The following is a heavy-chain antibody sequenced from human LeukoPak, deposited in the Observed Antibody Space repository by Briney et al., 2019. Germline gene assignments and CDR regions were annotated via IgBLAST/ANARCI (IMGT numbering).Heavy chain of an antibody. J-gene: IGHJ5*02. CDR1: GYTFTSYD. Sequence: ASVKVSCKASGYTFTSYDINWVRQATGQRLEWMGWMNPNSGNTGYAQKFQGRVTMTRNTSITTAYMELSSLRSEDTAVYYCARGGPQYPKGWFDPWGQGTLVTVSS. V-gene: IGHV1-8*01. CDR2: MNPNSGNT. D-gene: IGHD2-2*02. CDR3: ARGGPQYPKGWFDP.